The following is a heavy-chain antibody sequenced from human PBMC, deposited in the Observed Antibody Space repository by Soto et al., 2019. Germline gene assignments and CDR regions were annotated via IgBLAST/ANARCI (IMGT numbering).Heavy chain of an antibody. CDR1: GGSFSGYY. D-gene: IGHD3-3*01. Sequence: PSETLSLTCAVYGGSFSGYYWSWIRQPPGKGLEWIGEINHSGSTNYNPSLKSRVTISVDTSKNQFSLKLSSVTAADTAVYYCARGGNYDFLSGYYTGGVENGMDVWGQGTTVTVSS. CDR2: INHSGST. CDR3: ARGGNYDFLSGYYTGGVENGMDV. V-gene: IGHV4-34*01. J-gene: IGHJ6*02.